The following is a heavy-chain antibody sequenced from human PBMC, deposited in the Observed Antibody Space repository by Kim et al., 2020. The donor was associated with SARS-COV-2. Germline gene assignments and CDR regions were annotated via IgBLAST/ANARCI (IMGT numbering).Heavy chain of an antibody. CDR3: AKDRIGGVLGAAKRGGLDY. Sequence: GRFTISRDNSKNTLYLQMNSLGAEDTAGYYCAKDRIGGVLGAAKRGGLDYWGQGTLVTVSA. V-gene: IGHV3-30*02. J-gene: IGHJ4*02. D-gene: IGHD2-15*01.